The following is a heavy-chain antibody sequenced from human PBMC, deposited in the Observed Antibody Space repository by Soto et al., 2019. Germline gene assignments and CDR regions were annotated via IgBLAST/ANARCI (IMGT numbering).Heavy chain of an antibody. D-gene: IGHD6-13*01. CDR3: ARETLGSSWHALY. J-gene: IGHJ4*02. V-gene: IGHV1-3*01. Sequence: GASVKVSCKASGYTFGTYIMHWVRQAPGQRLEWMGWINAGSGNTKNSQKFQGRVTITRDTSASTAYMELSSLRSEDTAVYYCARETLGSSWHALYWGQGTLVTVSS. CDR2: INAGSGNT. CDR1: GYTFGTYI.